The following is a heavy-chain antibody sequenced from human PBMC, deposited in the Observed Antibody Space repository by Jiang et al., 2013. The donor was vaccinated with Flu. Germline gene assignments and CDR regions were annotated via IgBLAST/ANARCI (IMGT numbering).Heavy chain of an antibody. Sequence: VQLVESGGGLVQPGRSLRLSCTASGFTFGDYAMSWFRQAPGKGLEWVGFIRSKAYGGTTEYAASVKGRFTISRDDSKSIAYLQMNSLKTEDTAVYYCTRETYCSSTSCYEGNWFDPWGQGTLVTVSS. J-gene: IGHJ5*02. D-gene: IGHD2-2*01. CDR1: GFTFGDYA. CDR3: TRETYCSSTSCYEGNWFDP. V-gene: IGHV3-49*03. CDR2: IRSKAYGGTT.